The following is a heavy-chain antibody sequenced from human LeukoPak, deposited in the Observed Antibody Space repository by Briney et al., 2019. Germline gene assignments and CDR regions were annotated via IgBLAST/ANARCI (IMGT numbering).Heavy chain of an antibody. CDR3: ARDGISCSGGHCYFAS. V-gene: IGHV3-74*01. J-gene: IGHJ4*02. CDR2: INNDGSST. D-gene: IGHD2-15*01. Sequence: GGPLRLSCATSGFIFGNYWMHWVRHAPGKGLVWVSRINNDGSSTTYADSVKGRFTISRDNARNTLYLQMNSLRAEDTAVYYCARDGISCSGGHCYFASWGQGTLVTVTS. CDR1: GFIFGNYW.